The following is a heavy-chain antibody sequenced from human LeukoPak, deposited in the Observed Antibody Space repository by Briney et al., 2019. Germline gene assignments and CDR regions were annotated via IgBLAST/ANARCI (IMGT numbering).Heavy chain of an antibody. Sequence: PGGSLRLSCAASGFTFSSYSMNWVRQAPGKGLEWVSYISSSSSTIYYADSVKGRFTISRDNAKNSLYLQMNSLRAEDTAVYYCARGAYNWNYHAFDIWGQGTWSPSLQ. V-gene: IGHV3-48*01. CDR3: ARGAYNWNYHAFDI. D-gene: IGHD1-7*01. J-gene: IGHJ3*02. CDR1: GFTFSSYS. CDR2: ISSSSSTI.